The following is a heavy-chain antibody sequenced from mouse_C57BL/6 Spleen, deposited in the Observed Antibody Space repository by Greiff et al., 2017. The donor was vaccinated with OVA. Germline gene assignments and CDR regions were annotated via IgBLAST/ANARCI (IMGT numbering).Heavy chain of an antibody. J-gene: IGHJ1*03. V-gene: IGHV1-26*01. CDR3: AKECDGTHWYFDV. CDR2: INPNNGGT. Sequence: EVQLQQSGPELVKPGASVKISCKASGYTFTDYYMNWVKQSHGKSLEWIGDINPNNGGTSYNQKFKGKATLTVDKSSSTAYLELRSLTSEDSAVYYCAKECDGTHWYFDVWGTGTTVTVSS. D-gene: IGHD2-1*01. CDR1: GYTFTDYY.